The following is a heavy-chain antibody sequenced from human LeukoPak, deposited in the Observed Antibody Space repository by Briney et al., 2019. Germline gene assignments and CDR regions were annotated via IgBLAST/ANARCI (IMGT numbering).Heavy chain of an antibody. CDR3: ARVIRYCSSTSCSYFDY. D-gene: IGHD2-2*01. CDR2: INPSGGST. J-gene: IGHJ4*02. CDR1: GYTFTSYY. V-gene: IGHV1-46*01. Sequence: ASVKVSCTASGYTFTSYYMHWVRQAPGQGLEWMGIINPSGGSTSYAQKFQGRVTMTRDMSTSTVYMELSSLRSEDTAVYYCARVIRYCSSTSCSYFDYWGQGTLVTVSS.